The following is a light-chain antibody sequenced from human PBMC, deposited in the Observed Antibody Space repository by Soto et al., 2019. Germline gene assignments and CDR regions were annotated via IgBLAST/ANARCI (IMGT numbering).Light chain of an antibody. CDR3: QKGGD. J-gene: IGKJ5*01. CDR1: QSVASY. Sequence: EVVLTQSPATLSLSPGERATLSCRASQSVASYSAWYQQKPGQAPRLLIYDASNRATGIPARFSGSGSGTDFTITIHSLEPEDFAVYYYQKGGDFGQGTRLEIK. V-gene: IGKV3-11*01. CDR2: DAS.